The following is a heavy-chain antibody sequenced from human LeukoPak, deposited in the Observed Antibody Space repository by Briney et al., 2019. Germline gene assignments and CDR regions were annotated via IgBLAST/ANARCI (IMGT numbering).Heavy chain of an antibody. CDR1: GGSISNSNW. CDR3: ARDPPRGYGLDV. CDR2: IYPSGST. J-gene: IGHJ6*02. V-gene: IGHV4-4*02. Sequence: SETLSLTCTVSGGSISNSNWWSWVRQTPGKGLEWIGEIYPSGSTNYNPSLKSRVTISVDKSKNQYSLNLSSVTAEDTAVYYCARDPPRGYGLDVWGPGITVTVS.